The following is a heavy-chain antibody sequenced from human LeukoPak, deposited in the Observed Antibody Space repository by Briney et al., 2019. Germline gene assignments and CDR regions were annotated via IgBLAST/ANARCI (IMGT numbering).Heavy chain of an antibody. Sequence: SETLSLTCTVFGYSISSGFYWGWIRQPPGKGLEWIGSIYHSANTYYNPSLKSRVTISVDTSKNQFSLKLSSVTAADTAVYYCARDNWNSGYMDVWGKGTTVTVSS. V-gene: IGHV4-38-2*02. J-gene: IGHJ6*03. D-gene: IGHD1-7*01. CDR2: IYHSANT. CDR3: ARDNWNSGYMDV. CDR1: GYSISSGFY.